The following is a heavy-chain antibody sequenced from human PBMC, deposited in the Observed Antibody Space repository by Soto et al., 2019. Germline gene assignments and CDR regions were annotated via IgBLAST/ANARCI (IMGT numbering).Heavy chain of an antibody. J-gene: IGHJ5*02. D-gene: IGHD2-2*01. CDR1: GGSISSGGYY. Sequence: QVQLQESGPGLVKPSQTLSLTCTVSGGSISSGGYYWSWIRQHPGKGLEWIGYIYYSGSTYYNPSPNGRVTISVDTSKNQFSRKRSSVTAADTAVYYCARGFGPYCSSPSCLIWFEPWGQGTLVTVSS. V-gene: IGHV4-31*03. CDR3: ARGFGPYCSSPSCLIWFEP. CDR2: IYYSGST.